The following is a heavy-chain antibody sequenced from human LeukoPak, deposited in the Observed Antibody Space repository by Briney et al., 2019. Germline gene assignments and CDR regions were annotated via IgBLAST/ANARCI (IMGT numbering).Heavy chain of an antibody. D-gene: IGHD3-16*01. CDR1: GGTFSSYA. CDR3: ARVLQEGAADYFDY. J-gene: IGHJ4*02. CDR2: MNPNSGNT. Sequence: ASVKVSCKASGGTFSSYAISWVRQATGQGLEWMGWMNPNSGNTGYAHKFQGRVTITRNTSISTAYMDLSRLRSEDTAVYYCARVLQEGAADYFDYWGQGTLVTVSS. V-gene: IGHV1-8*03.